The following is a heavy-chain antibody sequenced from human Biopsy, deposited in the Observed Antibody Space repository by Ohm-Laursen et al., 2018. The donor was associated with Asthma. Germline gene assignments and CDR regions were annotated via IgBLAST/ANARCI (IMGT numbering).Heavy chain of an antibody. CDR3: ARTFHFWSPYHAEHYQL. J-gene: IGHJ1*01. CDR2: ISSSGSTK. Sequence: SLRLSCAASGFSFSDYYMTWMRQAPGKGLEWVSSISSSGSTKYPAESVQGRFTISRDNAKNSLYLQMNSLRAEDTAVYYCARTFHFWSPYHAEHYQLWGQGTLVTVSS. D-gene: IGHD3-3*02. CDR1: GFSFSDYY. V-gene: IGHV3-11*04.